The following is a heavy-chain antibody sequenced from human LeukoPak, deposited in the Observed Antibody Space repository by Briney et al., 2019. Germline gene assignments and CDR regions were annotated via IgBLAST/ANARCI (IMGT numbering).Heavy chain of an antibody. CDR2: ISGDGGST. Sequence: PGGSLRLSCKVSGLTLRSFAMSWVRQPAGKGLEWVSAISGDGGSTEYADSVKGRFSISRDNSKNTFYLQMNSLRAADTALYYCAAMMTAAANAFFYRGRRTVVTVSA. CDR1: GLTLRSFA. J-gene: IGHJ4*02. V-gene: IGHV3-23*01. D-gene: IGHD2-2*01. CDR3: AAMMTAAANAFFY.